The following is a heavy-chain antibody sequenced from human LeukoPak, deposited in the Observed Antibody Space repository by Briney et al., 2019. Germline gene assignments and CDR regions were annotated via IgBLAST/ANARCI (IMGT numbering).Heavy chain of an antibody. CDR3: ARQASSGWYDY. J-gene: IGHJ4*02. Sequence: SETLSLICTVSGGSISSTSYYWGWIRQPPGKGLEWIGSIYYSGSTYYNPSLKSRVTISVDTSTNQFSLKLISVTAADTAVYYCARQASSGWYDYWGQGTLVTVSS. D-gene: IGHD6-19*01. CDR1: GGSISSTSYY. CDR2: IYYSGST. V-gene: IGHV4-39*01.